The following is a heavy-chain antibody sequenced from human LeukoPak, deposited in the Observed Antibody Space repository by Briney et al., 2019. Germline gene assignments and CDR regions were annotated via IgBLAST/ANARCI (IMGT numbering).Heavy chain of an antibody. Sequence: GASVKVSCKASGYTFTGYHMHWVRQAPGQGLEWMGRINPNSGDTNYAQKFQGWVTMTRDTSISTAYMELSRLRSDDTAVYYCASSYSSSWYHMDYWGQGTLVTVSS. CDR2: INPNSGDT. J-gene: IGHJ4*02. CDR1: GYTFTGYH. D-gene: IGHD6-13*01. V-gene: IGHV1-2*04. CDR3: ASSYSSSWYHMDY.